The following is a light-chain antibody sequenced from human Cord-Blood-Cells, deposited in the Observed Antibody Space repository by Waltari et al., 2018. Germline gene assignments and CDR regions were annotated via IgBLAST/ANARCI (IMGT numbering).Light chain of an antibody. Sequence: AIRMTQSPSSFSASTGDRVTITCRASQGISSYLGWYQQKPGKAPKLLIDAASTLQSGGPARVSGSGSGTDFTLNSGGLQSEDFATYYCQQYYSYPRTFGQGTKVEIK. CDR2: AAS. CDR3: QQYYSYPRT. J-gene: IGKJ1*01. V-gene: IGKV1-8*01. CDR1: QGISSY.